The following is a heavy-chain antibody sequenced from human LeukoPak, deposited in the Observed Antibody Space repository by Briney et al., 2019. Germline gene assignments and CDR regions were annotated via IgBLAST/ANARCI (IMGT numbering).Heavy chain of an antibody. Sequence: GGSLRLSCVASGFTFSSYWMSWVRQAPGKGLEWVANIKEDGSEKYYVDSVKGRFTISRDNAKNSLYLQMNSLRAEDTAVYYCARGDDFWSGYSHYTVGDYWGQGTLVTVSS. D-gene: IGHD3-3*01. V-gene: IGHV3-7*01. CDR3: ARGDDFWSGYSHYTVGDY. CDR1: GFTFSSYW. CDR2: IKEDGSEK. J-gene: IGHJ4*02.